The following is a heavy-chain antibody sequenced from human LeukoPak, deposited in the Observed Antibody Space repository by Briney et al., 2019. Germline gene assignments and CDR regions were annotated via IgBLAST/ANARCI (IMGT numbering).Heavy chain of an antibody. CDR3: ARDATDTATVVVTSAFDI. V-gene: IGHV3-23*01. CDR2: ISDNGGGT. Sequence: QPGGSLRLSCVASGFTFNSYAMNWVRQAPGKGLEWVSSISDNGGGTYYADSVKGRFTISRDNARKSLYPQMTSLRDEDTVIYYCARDATDTATVVVTSAFDIWGQGTMVTVSS. D-gene: IGHD2-21*02. J-gene: IGHJ3*02. CDR1: GFTFNSYA.